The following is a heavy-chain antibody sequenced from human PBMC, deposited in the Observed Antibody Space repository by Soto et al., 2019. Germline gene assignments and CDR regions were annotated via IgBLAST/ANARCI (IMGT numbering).Heavy chain of an antibody. CDR1: GFSLSTSGVG. CDR3: AYTTLPYGDYAEYFQH. CDR2: IYWDDDK. D-gene: IGHD4-17*01. V-gene: IGHV2-5*02. Sequence: SGPTLVNPPQTLTMTCTFAGFSLSTSGVGVGWIRQPPGKALEWLALIYWDDDKRYSPSLKSRLTITKDTSKNQVVLTMTNMDPVDTATYYCAYTTLPYGDYAEYFQHWGQGTLVTVSS. J-gene: IGHJ1*01.